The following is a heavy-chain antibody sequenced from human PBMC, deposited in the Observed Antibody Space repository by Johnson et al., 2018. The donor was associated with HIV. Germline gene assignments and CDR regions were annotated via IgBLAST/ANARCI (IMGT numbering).Heavy chain of an antibody. J-gene: IGHJ3*02. D-gene: IGHD2-21*01. CDR2: ISSRGSTI. V-gene: IGHV3-48*04. CDR1: GFTFSSYA. Sequence: VQLVESGGGLVQPGGSLRLSCAASGFTFSSYAMSWVRQAPGKGLEWVSYISSRGSTIYYADSVKGRFTISRDNAKNSLYLQMNSLRAVDTAVYYCARGGWRGIATPDAFDIGAQVSMVTVSS. CDR3: ARGGWRGIATPDAFDI.